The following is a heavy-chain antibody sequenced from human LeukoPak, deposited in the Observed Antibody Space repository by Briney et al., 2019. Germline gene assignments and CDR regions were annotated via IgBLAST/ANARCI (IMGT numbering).Heavy chain of an antibody. V-gene: IGHV3-NL1*01. Sequence: GGSLRLSCAASGFTFSSYGMHWVRQAPGKGLEWVSVIYSGGNTYYADFVKGRFTISRDTFKNSLFLQMTSLRAEDTALYFCVYGDFVRTVNYFDYWGQGTLVTVSS. CDR2: IYSGGNT. D-gene: IGHD4-17*01. CDR3: VYGDFVRTVNYFDY. J-gene: IGHJ4*02. CDR1: GFTFSSYG.